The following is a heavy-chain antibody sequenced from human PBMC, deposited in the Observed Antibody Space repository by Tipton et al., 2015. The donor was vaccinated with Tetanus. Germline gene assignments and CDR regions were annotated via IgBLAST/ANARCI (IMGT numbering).Heavy chain of an antibody. Sequence: RSLRLSCAASGFTFSDSAMNWVRQAPGKGLEWVAVISYDGSNRYYADSVKGRFTISRDNSKNTLYLQMNSLRAEDTAVYYCARDIDVPGTTLYFDYWGQGTLVTVSS. V-gene: IGHV3-30*03. CDR3: ARDIDVPGTTLYFDY. D-gene: IGHD1-1*01. J-gene: IGHJ4*02. CDR1: GFTFSDSA. CDR2: ISYDGSNR.